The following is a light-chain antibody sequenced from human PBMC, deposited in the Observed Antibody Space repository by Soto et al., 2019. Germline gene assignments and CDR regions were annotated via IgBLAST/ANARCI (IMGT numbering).Light chain of an antibody. CDR2: GAS. CDR1: QGIANY. V-gene: IGKV1-27*01. CDR3: QQYFSAPRA. J-gene: IGKJ1*01. Sequence: DIRMTQSPSSLSASVGDRVTITCRASQGIANYLAWYQQKPGKGPQLLIFGASTLQSGVPSRFSGSGSGTDFILTISSLQPEDVAIYSCQQYFSAPRAVGRGTKVEIK.